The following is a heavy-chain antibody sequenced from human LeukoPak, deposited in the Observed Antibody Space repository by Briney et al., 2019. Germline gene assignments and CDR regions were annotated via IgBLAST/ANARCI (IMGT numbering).Heavy chain of an antibody. CDR1: GGSFSGYY. J-gene: IGHJ4*02. CDR3: ARGGGSSGYYIDY. D-gene: IGHD3-22*01. Sequence: SETLSLTCAVYGGSFSGYYWSWIRQPPGKGLEWIGEINHSGSTNYNPSLKSRITISVDTSKNQFSLKLSSVTAADTAVYYCARGGGSSGYYIDYWGQGTLVTVSS. CDR2: INHSGST. V-gene: IGHV4-34*01.